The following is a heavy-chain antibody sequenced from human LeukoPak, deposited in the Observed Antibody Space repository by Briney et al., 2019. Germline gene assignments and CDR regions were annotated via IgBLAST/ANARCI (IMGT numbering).Heavy chain of an antibody. Sequence: GGSLRLSCAASGFTFSSYWMSWVRQAPGKGLEWVANIKQDGSEKYYVDSVKGRFTISRDNAKNSLYLQMNSLRAEDTAVYYCARVEVGPTVRIAFDYWSQGTLVTVSS. D-gene: IGHD4-11*01. V-gene: IGHV3-7*01. J-gene: IGHJ4*02. CDR2: IKQDGSEK. CDR3: ARVEVGPTVRIAFDY. CDR1: GFTFSSYW.